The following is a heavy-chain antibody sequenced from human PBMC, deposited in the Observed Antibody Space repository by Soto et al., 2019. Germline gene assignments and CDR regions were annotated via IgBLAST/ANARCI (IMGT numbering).Heavy chain of an antibody. D-gene: IGHD4-17*01. J-gene: IGHJ4*02. CDR1: GLTFSSYS. Sequence: PGGSLRLSCAASGLTFSSYSMNWVRQAPGKGLEWVSSISSSSSYIYYADSVKGRFTISRDNAKNSLYLQMNSLRAEDTAVYYCGRDLIAYGDPSWPGFDYGGQGPLVTVPS. V-gene: IGHV3-21*01. CDR3: GRDLIAYGDPSWPGFDY. CDR2: ISSSSSYI.